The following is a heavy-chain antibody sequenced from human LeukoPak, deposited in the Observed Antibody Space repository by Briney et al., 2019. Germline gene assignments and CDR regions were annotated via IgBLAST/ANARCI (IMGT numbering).Heavy chain of an antibody. CDR2: IIPISGTA. Sequence: ASVKVSCKASGGTFSSYAISWVRQAPGQGLEWMGRIIPISGTANYAQKFQGRVTITTDESTSTAYMELSSLRSEDTAVYYCARGIDKYSSSSSWGQGTLVTVSS. CDR1: GGTFSSYA. J-gene: IGHJ4*02. CDR3: ARGIDKYSSSSS. V-gene: IGHV1-69*05. D-gene: IGHD6-6*01.